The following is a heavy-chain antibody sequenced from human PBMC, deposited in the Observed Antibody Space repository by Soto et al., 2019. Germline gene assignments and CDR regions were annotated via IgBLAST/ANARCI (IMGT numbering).Heavy chain of an antibody. CDR1: GFTFTTYA. CDR2: ISGSGGST. J-gene: IGHJ4*02. V-gene: IGHV3-23*01. Sequence: EVQLLESGGGLVQPGGSLRLSCAASGFTFTTYAMSWVRQAPGKGLEWVSAISGSGGSTYYTDSVKGRFTISRDNSKNTLYLQMNRLRAEDTAVYYCAKNWDTTFSSSSHWGKGTRVTVSS. D-gene: IGHD6-6*01. CDR3: AKNWDTTFSSSSH.